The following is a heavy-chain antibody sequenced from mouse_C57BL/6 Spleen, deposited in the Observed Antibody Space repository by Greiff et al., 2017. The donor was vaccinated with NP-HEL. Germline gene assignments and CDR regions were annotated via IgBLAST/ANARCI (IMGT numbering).Heavy chain of an antibody. Sequence: VQLQQSDAELVKPGASVKISCKVSGYTFTDHTIHWMKQRPEQGLEWIGYIYPRDGSTKYNEKFKGKATLTADKSSSTAYMQLNSLTSEDSAVYFCARRGWLLPYYYAMDYWGQGTSVTVSS. D-gene: IGHD2-3*01. CDR3: ARRGWLLPYYYAMDY. CDR1: GYTFTDHT. J-gene: IGHJ4*01. CDR2: IYPRDGST. V-gene: IGHV1-78*01.